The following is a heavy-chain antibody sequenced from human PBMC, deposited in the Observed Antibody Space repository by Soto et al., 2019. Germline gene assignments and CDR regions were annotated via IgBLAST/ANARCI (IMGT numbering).Heavy chain of an antibody. CDR2: IISSGGST. Sequence: EVQLLEAGGGLVQPGGSLRLSCAASGFTFSTYAMNWGRQAPGKGLEWVSLIISSGGSTYYADSVKGRFTISSDNSKNTLYLQMNSLRADDTAVYYCAKAEGSSYGTEYSQHWGQGTLVTVSS. CDR1: GFTFSTYA. V-gene: IGHV3-23*01. CDR3: AKAEGSSYGTEYSQH. D-gene: IGHD6-13*01. J-gene: IGHJ1*01.